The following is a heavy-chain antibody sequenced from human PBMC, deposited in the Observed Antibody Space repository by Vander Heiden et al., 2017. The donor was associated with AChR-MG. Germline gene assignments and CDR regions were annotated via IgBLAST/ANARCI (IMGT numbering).Heavy chain of an antibody. CDR3: ARGEFTSSGLYFLD. J-gene: IGHJ4*02. CDR1: GSTFSSYW. Sequence: EVQLVESGGDLVQPGGSLRLSCAASGSTFSSYWMTWLRQVPGKGLQWVANIKQDGTVKYYVDSVKGRFAISRDNAWNSLYLQMNSLRVEDTAVYYCARGEFTSSGLYFLDWGQGTLVTVSS. D-gene: IGHD3-9*01. V-gene: IGHV3-7*01. CDR2: IKQDGTVK.